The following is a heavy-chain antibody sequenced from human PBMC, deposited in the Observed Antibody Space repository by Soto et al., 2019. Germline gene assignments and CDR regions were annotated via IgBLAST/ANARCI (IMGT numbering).Heavy chain of an antibody. D-gene: IGHD2-21*02. CDR3: ASVVGACFGADCYRWFDS. Sequence: QVHLQESGPGVVKPSETLSLTCSVSGDSISSGDHYWSWVRQPPGKALGWIGYVEHIEHTYSNPSLRGRVLISVATYNNQFSLRLSSVTAADTALYYCASVVGACFGADCYRWFDSWGQGTLVTFSS. V-gene: IGHV4-30-4*01. CDR1: GDSISSGDHY. J-gene: IGHJ5*01. CDR2: VEHIEHT.